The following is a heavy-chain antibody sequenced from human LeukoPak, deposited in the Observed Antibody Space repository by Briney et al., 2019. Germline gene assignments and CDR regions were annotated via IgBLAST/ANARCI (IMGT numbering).Heavy chain of an antibody. CDR1: GYTFTSYD. CDR3: TRGPSGYGLGWFDP. Sequence: ASVKVSCKASGYTFTSYDVNWVRQATGQGLEWMGWMNPSSGNTGFGQKFQGRVSLTRDTPTSTAYMELSSLRSDDTAVYYCTRGPSGYGLGWFDPWGQGTLVTVSS. J-gene: IGHJ5*02. D-gene: IGHD5-12*01. V-gene: IGHV1-8*01. CDR2: MNPSSGNT.